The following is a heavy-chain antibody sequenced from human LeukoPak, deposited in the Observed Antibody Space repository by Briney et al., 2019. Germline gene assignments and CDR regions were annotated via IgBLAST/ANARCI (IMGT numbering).Heavy chain of an antibody. CDR3: TRHVRYCSSTSCSNDAFDI. J-gene: IGHJ3*02. D-gene: IGHD2-2*01. CDR2: IRSKANSYGT. Sequence: GGSLRLSCAASGFTFSGSAMHWVRQASGKGLEWFSRIRSKANSYGTAYAASLKGRLTISRDDSKNTAYLQMNSLKTEDTAVYYCTRHVRYCSSTSCSNDAFDIWGQGIMVTVSS. CDR1: GFTFSGSA. V-gene: IGHV3-73*01.